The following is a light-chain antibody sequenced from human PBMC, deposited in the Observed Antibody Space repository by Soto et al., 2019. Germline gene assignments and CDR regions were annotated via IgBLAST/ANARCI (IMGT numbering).Light chain of an antibody. CDR2: GNT. J-gene: IGLJ2*01. V-gene: IGLV1-40*01. Sequence: QAVVTQPPSVSGAPGQRVTISCTGSSSNIGAGYDVHWYQQLPGTAPKLLIYGNTNRPSGVLDRFSGSKSGTSASLAITGLQAEDEADYYCQSYDSSLSVVFGGGTQLTVL. CDR3: QSYDSSLSVV. CDR1: SSNIGAGYD.